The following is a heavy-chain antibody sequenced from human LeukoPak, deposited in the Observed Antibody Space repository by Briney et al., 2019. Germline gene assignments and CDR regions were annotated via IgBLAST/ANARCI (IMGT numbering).Heavy chain of an antibody. CDR2: IYYTGKN. D-gene: IGHD6-19*01. CDR1: GGFINSHY. V-gene: IGHV4-59*08. J-gene: IGHJ4*02. Sequence: SETLSLTCAVSGGFINSHYWGWIRQPPGKGLQWIGDIYYTGKNNYNPSLKSRVTISLDTSKDHLSLNLTSVLAADTAIYYCVRRDTGWNYFDYWGQGILVTVSS. CDR3: VRRDTGWNYFDY.